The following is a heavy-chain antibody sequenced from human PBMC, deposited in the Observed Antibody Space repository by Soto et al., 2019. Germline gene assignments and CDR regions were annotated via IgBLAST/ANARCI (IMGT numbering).Heavy chain of an antibody. CDR2: INHSGST. V-gene: IGHV4-34*01. J-gene: IGHJ6*02. D-gene: IGHD6-13*01. Sequence: SETLSLTCAVYGGSFSGYYWSWIRQPPGKGLEWIGEINHSGSTNYNPSLKSRVTISVDTSKNQFSLKLSSVTAADTAVYYCARERVDRYSSSWYTLYYGMDVWGQGTTVTVSS. CDR1: GGSFSGYY. CDR3: ARERVDRYSSSWYTLYYGMDV.